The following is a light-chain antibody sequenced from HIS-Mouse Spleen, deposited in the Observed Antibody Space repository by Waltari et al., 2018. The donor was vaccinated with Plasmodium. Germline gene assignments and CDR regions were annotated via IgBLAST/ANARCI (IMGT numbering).Light chain of an antibody. J-gene: IGKJ2*01. Sequence: DIVMTQSPDSLAVSLGERATINCKSSQSVLYSSNNKNYLAWYQQKPGQPPKLLIYWASTPESGVPDRFSGSGSGTDFTLTICSLQAEDVAVYYCQQYYSTPPYTFGQGTKLEIK. CDR2: WAS. CDR3: QQYYSTPPYT. V-gene: IGKV4-1*01. CDR1: QSVLYSSNNKNY.